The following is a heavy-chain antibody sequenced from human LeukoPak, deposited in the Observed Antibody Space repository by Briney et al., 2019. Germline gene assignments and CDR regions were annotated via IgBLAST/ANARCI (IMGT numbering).Heavy chain of an antibody. V-gene: IGHV4-59*01. J-gene: IGHJ4*02. Sequence: PSETLSLTCTVSGDSMNNNYWSWVRQTPGKGLEWIGHIYYTGSTSYNPFLQSRVTISADMSKKQFSLKLRYVTAADTAVYYCAREVVAAAGTVDYWGQGTLVTVSS. CDR1: GDSMNNNY. CDR3: AREVVAAAGTVDY. CDR2: IYYTGST. D-gene: IGHD6-13*01.